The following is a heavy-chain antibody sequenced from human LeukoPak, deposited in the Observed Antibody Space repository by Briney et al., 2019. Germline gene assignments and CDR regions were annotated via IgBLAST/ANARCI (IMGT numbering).Heavy chain of an antibody. V-gene: IGHV4-61*09. CDR1: GGSISTGSYY. CDR3: ARILGYYYYMDV. J-gene: IGHJ6*03. Sequence: PSETLSLTCSVSGGSISTGSYYGSWIRQPAGKGLEYIGHIYTSGSTKYNPSLKSRVTISMDTSKNQFSLNLRSVTASDTALYYCARILGYYYYMDVWGKGTTVTVSS. CDR2: IYTSGST.